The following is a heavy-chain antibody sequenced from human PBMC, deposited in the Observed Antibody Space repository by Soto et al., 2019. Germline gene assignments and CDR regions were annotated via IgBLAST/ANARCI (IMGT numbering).Heavy chain of an antibody. V-gene: IGHV4-34*01. J-gene: IGHJ4*02. CDR1: GESFSGYI. Sequence: QVQLQQSGAGLLKPSETLSLTCAVYGESFSGYIWTWIRQTPGKGLQWIGQINHSGSAYYNPSLKSRVTISVHTSNSQCSLELSSVTAADTAVYYCARGLITGSHYSGGWYYFDSWGQGTQVTVSS. CDR2: INHSGSA. CDR3: ARGLITGSHYSGGWYYFDS. D-gene: IGHD6-19*01.